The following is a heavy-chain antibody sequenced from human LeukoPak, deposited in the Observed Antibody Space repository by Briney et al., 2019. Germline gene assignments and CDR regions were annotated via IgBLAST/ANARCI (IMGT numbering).Heavy chain of an antibody. J-gene: IGHJ4*02. CDR1: GGSISSSSYY. Sequence: SETLSLTCTVSGGSISSSSYYWGWIRQPSGKGLEWIGSIYYSGSTYYNPSLKSRVTISVDTSKNQFSLKLSSVTAADTAVYYCARATFPKPYFDYWGQGTLVTVSS. CDR2: IYYSGST. V-gene: IGHV4-39*07. CDR3: ARATFPKPYFDY.